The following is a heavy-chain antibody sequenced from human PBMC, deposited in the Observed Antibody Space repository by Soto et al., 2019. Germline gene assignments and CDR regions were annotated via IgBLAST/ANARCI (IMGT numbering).Heavy chain of an antibody. CDR1: GFTFSNYA. D-gene: IGHD6-19*01. Sequence: PGGSLRLSCAASGFTFSNYAMSWVRQAPGKGLEWVSSISGSGGSTYYAGSVKGRFTISRDNSKNTLYLQMNSLRAEDTAVYYCANSRYSSGWNYYYYGMDVWGQGTTVTVSS. CDR2: ISGSGGST. CDR3: ANSRYSSGWNYYYYGMDV. J-gene: IGHJ6*02. V-gene: IGHV3-23*01.